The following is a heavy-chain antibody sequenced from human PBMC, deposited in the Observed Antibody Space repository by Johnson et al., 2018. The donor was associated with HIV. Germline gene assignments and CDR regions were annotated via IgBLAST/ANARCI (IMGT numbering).Heavy chain of an antibody. J-gene: IGHJ3*02. CDR3: AETPGIAAAGTGYAFDI. V-gene: IGHV3-30-3*01. CDR2: ISYDGSKK. D-gene: IGHD6-13*01. Sequence: QVQLVESGGGVVQPGRSLRLSCAASGFTFSSYAMHLVRQAPGKGLEWVAVISYDGSKKNYADSVRGRFTISRDNSKNTLYLQMNSLRAEDTAVFYCAETPGIAAAGTGYAFDIWGQGTMVTVSS. CDR1: GFTFSSYA.